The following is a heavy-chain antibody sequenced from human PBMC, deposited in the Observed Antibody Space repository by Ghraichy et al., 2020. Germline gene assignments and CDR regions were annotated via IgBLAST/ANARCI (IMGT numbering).Heavy chain of an antibody. J-gene: IGHJ3*02. CDR2: IYYSGST. CDR1: GGSISSSSYY. CDR3: ARPPDEYYDILTGYDAFDI. Sequence: SETLSLTCTVSGGSISSSSYYWGWIRQPPGKGLEWIGSIYYSGSTYYNPSLKSRVTISVDTSKNQFSLKLSSVTAADTAVYYCARPPDEYYDILTGYDAFDIWGQGTMVTVSS. V-gene: IGHV4-39*01. D-gene: IGHD3-9*01.